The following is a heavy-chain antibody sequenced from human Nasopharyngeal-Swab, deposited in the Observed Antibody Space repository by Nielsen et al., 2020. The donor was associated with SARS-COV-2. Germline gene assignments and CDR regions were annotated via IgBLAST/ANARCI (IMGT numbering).Heavy chain of an antibody. D-gene: IGHD3-22*01. CDR1: GFTFSSYD. CDR3: ARAHYDSSGYYLYFDY. V-gene: IGHV3-13*01. Sequence: GESLKISCAASGFTFSSYDMHWVRQATGKGLEWVSAIGTAGDTYYPGSVKGRFTISRENAKNSLYLQMNSLSAGDTAVYYCARAHYDSSGYYLYFDYWGQGTLVTVSS. CDR2: IGTAGDT. J-gene: IGHJ4*02.